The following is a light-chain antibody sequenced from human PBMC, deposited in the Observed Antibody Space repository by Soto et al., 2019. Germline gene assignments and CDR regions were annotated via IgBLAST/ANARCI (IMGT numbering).Light chain of an antibody. CDR3: CSYVGTPL. CDR2: DVN. Sequence: QSVLTQPTSVSGSPGQSVTISCTGTSGDVDPYNYVSWYQQHPGRAPKLVIYDVNMRPSGVPDRFSGSKSGDTSSLTISGLQAEDEADYYCCSYVGTPLVGGGTKLTVL. CDR1: SGDVDPYNY. V-gene: IGLV2-11*01. J-gene: IGLJ2*01.